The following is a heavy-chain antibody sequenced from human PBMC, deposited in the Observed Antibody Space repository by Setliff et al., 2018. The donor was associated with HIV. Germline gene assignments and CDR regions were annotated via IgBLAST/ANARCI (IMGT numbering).Heavy chain of an antibody. D-gene: IGHD3-22*01. CDR1: GYTFTSYA. V-gene: IGHV1-3*01. CDR2: INAGNGNT. CDR3: ARGSGYYYDSSGYYFGY. J-gene: IGHJ4*02. Sequence: ASVKVSCKASGYTFTSYAMHWVRQAPGQRLEWMGWINAGNGNTKYSQKFQGRVTITRDTSASTAYMELSSLRSEDTAVYYCARGSGYYYDSSGYYFGYWGQGTQVTVSS.